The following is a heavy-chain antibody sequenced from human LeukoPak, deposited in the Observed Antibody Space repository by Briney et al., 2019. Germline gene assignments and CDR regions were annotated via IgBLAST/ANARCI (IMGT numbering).Heavy chain of an antibody. Sequence: LRLSCAASGFTFSSYAMSWIRQPPGKGLEWIGYIYYSGSTYYNPSLKSRVTISVDTSKNQFSLKLSSVTAADAAVYYCARSLKHCSSTSCYTPWGQGTLVTASS. CDR2: IYYSGST. V-gene: IGHV4-30-4*08. D-gene: IGHD2-2*02. CDR1: GFTFSSYA. J-gene: IGHJ5*02. CDR3: ARSLKHCSSTSCYTP.